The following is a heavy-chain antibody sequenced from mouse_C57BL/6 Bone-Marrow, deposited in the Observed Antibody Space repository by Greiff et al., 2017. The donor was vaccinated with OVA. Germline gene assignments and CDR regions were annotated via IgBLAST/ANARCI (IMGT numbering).Heavy chain of an antibody. Sequence: DVKLVESGGGLVKPGGSLKLSCAASGFTFSDYGMHWVRQAPEKGLEWVAYISSGSSTIYYADTVKGRFTISRDNAKNTLFLQMTSLRSEDTAMYYCAIYSNYEDYWGQGTTLTVSS. CDR1: GFTFSDYG. CDR3: AIYSNYEDY. V-gene: IGHV5-17*01. CDR2: ISSGSSTI. J-gene: IGHJ2*01. D-gene: IGHD2-5*01.